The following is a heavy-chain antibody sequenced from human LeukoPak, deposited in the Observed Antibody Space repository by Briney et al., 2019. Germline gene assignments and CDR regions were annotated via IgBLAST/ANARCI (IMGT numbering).Heavy chain of an antibody. CDR3: ARDLWGLLVQGLLPDYYYGMDV. CDR2: INPSGGST. CDR1: GYTFTSYY. V-gene: IGHV1-46*01. J-gene: IGHJ6*02. Sequence: GGSLRLSCAASGYTFTSYYMHWVRQAPGQGLEWMGIINPSGGSTSYAQKFQGRVTMTRDTSTSTVYMELSSLRSEDTAVYYCARDLWGLLVQGLLPDYYYGMDVWGQGTTVTVSS. D-gene: IGHD2-8*02.